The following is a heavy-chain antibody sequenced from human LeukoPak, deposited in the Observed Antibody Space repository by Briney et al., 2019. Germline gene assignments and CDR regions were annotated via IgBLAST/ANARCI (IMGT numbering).Heavy chain of an antibody. V-gene: IGHV4-30-2*01. D-gene: IGHD3-10*01. J-gene: IGHJ4*02. CDR1: GGSISSGGYY. Sequence: SETLSLTCTVSGGSISSGGYYWSWIRQPPGKGLEWIGYIYHSGSTYYNPSLKSRVTISVDTSKNQFSLKLSSVTAADTAVYYCARDLYGSGSYYNYWGQGTLVTVSS. CDR3: ARDLYGSGSYYNY. CDR2: IYHSGST.